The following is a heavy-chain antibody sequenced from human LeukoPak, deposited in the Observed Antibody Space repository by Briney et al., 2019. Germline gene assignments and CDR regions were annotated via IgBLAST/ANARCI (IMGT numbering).Heavy chain of an antibody. Sequence: PSETLSLTCTVSGGSIGSYYWVWLRQPPGKGLEWIATIHYTGSTYYNPSLKSRVTISVDTSKNQFSLKLSSVTAADTAMYYCARYWGPYDNSGAYFDYWGQGTLVTVSS. V-gene: IGHV4-39*01. CDR1: GGSIGSYY. CDR3: ARYWGPYDNSGAYFDY. CDR2: IHYTGST. J-gene: IGHJ4*02. D-gene: IGHD3-22*01.